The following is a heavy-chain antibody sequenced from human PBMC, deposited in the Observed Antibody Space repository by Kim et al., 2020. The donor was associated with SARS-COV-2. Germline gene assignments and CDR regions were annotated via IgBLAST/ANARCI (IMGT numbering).Heavy chain of an antibody. J-gene: IGHJ3*02. V-gene: IGHV4-59*01. CDR1: GVSISDYY. Sequence: SETLSLTCTVSGVSISDYYWSWIRQPPGKGLEWITYIYYSGSTNYNPSLKSRVTISVETSKNQFSLKLSSVTAADTAVDYCARDRGQGPLHAFDIWGQGTIVTVSS. CDR3: ARDRGQGPLHAFDI. D-gene: IGHD3-10*01. CDR2: IYYSGST.